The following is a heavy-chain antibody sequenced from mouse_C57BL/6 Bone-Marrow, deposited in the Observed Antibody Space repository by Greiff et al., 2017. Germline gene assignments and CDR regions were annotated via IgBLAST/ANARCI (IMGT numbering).Heavy chain of an antibody. CDR3: ASSITTVRDWYFDV. CDR2: IDPANGNT. CDR1: GFNIKNTY. V-gene: IGHV14-3*01. Sequence: EVKLQESVAELVRPGASVKLSCTASGFNIKNTYMHWVKQRPEQGLEWIGRIDPANGNTKYAPKFQGKATITADTSSNPAYLQLSSLTSEDTAIYYCASSITTVRDWYFDVWGTGTTVTVSS. J-gene: IGHJ1*03. D-gene: IGHD1-1*01.